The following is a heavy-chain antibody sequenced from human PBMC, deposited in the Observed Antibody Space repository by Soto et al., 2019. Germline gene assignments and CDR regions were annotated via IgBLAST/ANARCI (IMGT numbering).Heavy chain of an antibody. CDR3: ASLSSKLWFKKGGYFDY. CDR1: GYTFTSYD. J-gene: IGHJ4*02. V-gene: IGHV1-8*01. Sequence: QVQLVPSGAEVKKPGASVKVSCKASGYTFTSYDINWVRQATGQGLEWMGWMNPNSGNTGYAQKFQGRVTMTRTTSISTAYMELSSLRSEDTAVYYCASLSSKLWFKKGGYFDYWGQGTLVTVSS. D-gene: IGHD5-18*01. CDR2: MNPNSGNT.